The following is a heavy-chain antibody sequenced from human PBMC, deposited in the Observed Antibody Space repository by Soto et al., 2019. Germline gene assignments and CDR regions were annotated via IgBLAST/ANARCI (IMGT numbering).Heavy chain of an antibody. V-gene: IGHV4-4*02. D-gene: IGHD2-2*01. Sequence: QVQLQESGPGLVEPSGTLSLTCXVSGVXISNTNWWSWVRQPPGKGLEWIGQIYHSGSTNYNPSLKSRVTISIDTSNNQFSLKVYSVTAADTAVYYCAXVLVPAAIHYWGQGTLVAVSS. CDR1: GVXISNTNW. CDR3: AXVLVPAAIHY. J-gene: IGHJ4*02. CDR2: IYHSGST.